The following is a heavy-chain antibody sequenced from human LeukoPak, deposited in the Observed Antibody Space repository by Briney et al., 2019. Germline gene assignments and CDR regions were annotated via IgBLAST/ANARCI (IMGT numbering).Heavy chain of an antibody. D-gene: IGHD7-27*01. J-gene: IGHJ5*02. CDR1: GGSVSSSSYY. CDR2: IYYSGST. Sequence: SETLCVTCSVSGGSVSSSSYYWGWIRQPPGKGLEWIGSIYYSGSTYYNPSLKSRVTISVDTSKNQFSLKLSSVTAADMAVYYCARGTGDWFDPWGQGTLVTVSS. V-gene: IGHV4-39*01. CDR3: ARGTGDWFDP.